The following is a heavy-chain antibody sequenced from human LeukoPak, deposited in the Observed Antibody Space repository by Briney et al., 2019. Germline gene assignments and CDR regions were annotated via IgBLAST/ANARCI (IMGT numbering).Heavy chain of an antibody. V-gene: IGHV1-18*01. CDR2: ISAYNGNT. CDR1: GYTFTSYG. J-gene: IGHJ3*02. CDR3: AILQGGIAALKGRAFDI. D-gene: IGHD6-13*01. Sequence: ASVKVSCKASGYTFTSYGISWVRQAPGQGLEWMGWISAYNGNTNYAQKLQGRVTMTTDTSTSTAYMELRSLRSDDTAVYYCAILQGGIAALKGRAFDIWGQGTMVTVSS.